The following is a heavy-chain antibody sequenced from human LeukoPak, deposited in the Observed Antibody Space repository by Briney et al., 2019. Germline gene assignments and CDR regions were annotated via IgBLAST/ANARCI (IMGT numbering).Heavy chain of an antibody. V-gene: IGHV3-23*01. J-gene: IGHJ1*01. CDR1: GFAFSSYV. CDR2: IGGSGGTT. D-gene: IGHD2-2*01. Sequence: QPGGSLRLSCAASGFAFSSYVMSWVRQAPGKGLAWVSGIGGSGGTTYYADSVKGRFTISRDNSKNTQYLQMNSLRAEDTALYYCANAYCSSTSCLAEYFQHWGQGTLVTVSS. CDR3: ANAYCSSTSCLAEYFQH.